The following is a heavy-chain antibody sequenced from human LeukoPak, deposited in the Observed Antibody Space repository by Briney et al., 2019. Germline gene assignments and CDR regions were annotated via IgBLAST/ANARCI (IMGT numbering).Heavy chain of an antibody. CDR1: GGSFSGYY. D-gene: IGHD3-16*01. CDR2: INHSGST. V-gene: IGHV4-34*01. Sequence: KSSETLSLTCAVSGGSFSGYYWTWIRQPPGKGLEWIGEINHSGSTNYNPSLKSRVTISVDTSKNQFSLKLSSVTAADTAVYYCASVGTQHLINYWGQGTLVTVSS. CDR3: ASVGTQHLINY. J-gene: IGHJ4*02.